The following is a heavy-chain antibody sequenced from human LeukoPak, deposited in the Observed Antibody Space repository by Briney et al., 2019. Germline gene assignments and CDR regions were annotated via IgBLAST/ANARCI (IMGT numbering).Heavy chain of an antibody. CDR1: GFTFSSYW. Sequence: GGSLRLSCAASGFTFSSYWMNWARQAPGKGLEWVASINRNGNVNYYVDSVKGRLTISRDNAKNSLYLQMSNLRAEDMAVYFCARGGGLDVWGQGATVTVSS. D-gene: IGHD3-16*01. J-gene: IGHJ6*02. CDR2: INRNGNVN. V-gene: IGHV3-7*03. CDR3: ARGGGLDV.